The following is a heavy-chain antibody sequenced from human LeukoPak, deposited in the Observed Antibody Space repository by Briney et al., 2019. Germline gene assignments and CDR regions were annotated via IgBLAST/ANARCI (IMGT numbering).Heavy chain of an antibody. CDR3: ASYSSSWTGYFQH. Sequence: PGGSLRLSCAASGFTFSSYSMNWVRQAPGKGLEWVSSISSSSSYIYYADSVKGRFTISGDNAKNSLYLQMNSLRAEDTAVYYCASYSSSWTGYFQHWGQGTLVTVSS. V-gene: IGHV3-21*01. CDR1: GFTFSSYS. D-gene: IGHD6-13*01. J-gene: IGHJ1*01. CDR2: ISSSSSYI.